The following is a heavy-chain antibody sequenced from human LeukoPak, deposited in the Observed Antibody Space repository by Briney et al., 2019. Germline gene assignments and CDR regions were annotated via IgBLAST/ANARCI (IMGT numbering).Heavy chain of an antibody. CDR3: ARCSGASCYNPFDM. V-gene: IGHV1-18*04. D-gene: IGHD2-15*01. CDR1: GYTFTSYG. CDR2: ISANNGDT. J-gene: IGHJ3*02. Sequence: ASVKVSCKASGYTFTSYGISWVRQAPGQGLEWMGRISANNGDTNYAQKLRGRVTMTTDTSTSTAYMELTSLRSDDSALYYCARCSGASCYNPFDMWGQGTMVTVSS.